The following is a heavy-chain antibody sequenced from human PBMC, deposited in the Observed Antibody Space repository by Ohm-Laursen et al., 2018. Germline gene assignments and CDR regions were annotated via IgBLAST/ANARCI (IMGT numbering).Heavy chain of an antibody. D-gene: IGHD2-15*01. Sequence: SLRLSCAASGFTFSSYGMHWVRQAPGKGLEWVAVISYDGSNKYYADSVKGRFTISRDNSKNTLYLQMNSLRAEDTAVYYCAKDYSSTPSPLFDYWGQGTLVTVSS. CDR3: AKDYSSTPSPLFDY. CDR1: GFTFSSYG. CDR2: ISYDGSNK. J-gene: IGHJ4*02. V-gene: IGHV3-30*18.